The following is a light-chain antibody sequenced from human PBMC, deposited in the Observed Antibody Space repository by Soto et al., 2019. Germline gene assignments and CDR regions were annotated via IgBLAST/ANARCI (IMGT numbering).Light chain of an antibody. CDR1: SSDVGGYNY. V-gene: IGLV2-8*01. CDR3: SSYAGSNKPFV. Sequence: QSALTQPPPASGSPGQSVTISCTGTSSDVGGYNYVSWYQQHPGKAPKLLIYEVSKRPSGVPDRFSGSKSGITASLTVSGLQAEDEADYYCSSYAGSNKPFVFGTGTKLTVL. CDR2: EVS. J-gene: IGLJ1*01.